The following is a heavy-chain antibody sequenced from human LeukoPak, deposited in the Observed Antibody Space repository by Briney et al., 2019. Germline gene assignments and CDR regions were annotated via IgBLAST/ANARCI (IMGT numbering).Heavy chain of an antibody. J-gene: IGHJ4*02. CDR2: TNFNRGGT. V-gene: IGHV1-2*04. CDR3: ARDQTRYNRGFDY. D-gene: IGHD1-14*01. CDR1: RYIFTAYY. Sequence: ASVTVSFKSSRYIFTAYYIHGVRQAPGQGLEWMGWTNFNRGGTNHAQKLRGWVTMTRATSISTAYTELSRLRSDDTAVYYCARDQTRYNRGFDYWGQGTLVTVSS.